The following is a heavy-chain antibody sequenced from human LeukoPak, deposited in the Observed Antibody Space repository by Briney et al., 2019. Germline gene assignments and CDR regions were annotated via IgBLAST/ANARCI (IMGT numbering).Heavy chain of an antibody. CDR2: INHSGST. CDR3: ASYDSSGYYYFDY. J-gene: IGHJ4*02. V-gene: IGHV4-34*01. Sequence: SETLSLTCAVYGGSFSGYYWSWIRQPPGKGLEWIGEINHSGSTNYNPSLESRVTISVDTSKNQFSLKLSSVTAADTAVYYCASYDSSGYYYFDYWGQGTLVTVSS. CDR1: GGSFSGYY. D-gene: IGHD3-22*01.